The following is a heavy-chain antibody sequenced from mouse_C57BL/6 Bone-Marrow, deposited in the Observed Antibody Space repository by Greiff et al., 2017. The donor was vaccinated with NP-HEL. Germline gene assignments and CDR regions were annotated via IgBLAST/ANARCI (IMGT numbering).Heavy chain of an antibody. CDR1: GFTFSSYA. CDR3: ARDHRTRDAMDY. J-gene: IGHJ4*01. CDR2: ISDGGSYT. V-gene: IGHV5-4*01. Sequence: EVNVVESGGGLVKPGGSLKLSCAASGFTFSSYAMSWVRQTPEKRLEWVATISDGGSYTYYPDNVKGRFTISRDNAKNNLYLQMSHLKSEDTAMYYCARDHRTRDAMDYWGQGTSVTVSS.